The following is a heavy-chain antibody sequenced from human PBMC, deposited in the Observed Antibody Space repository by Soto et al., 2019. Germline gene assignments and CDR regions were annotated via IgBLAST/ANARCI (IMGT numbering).Heavy chain of an antibody. V-gene: IGHV1-69*13. D-gene: IGHD3-22*01. J-gene: IGHJ4*02. CDR3: AREGTTYYYDSSGYWNY. Sequence: SVKVSCKASGGTFSSYAISWVRQAPGQGLEWMGGIIPIFGTANYAQKFQGRVTITADESTSTAYMELSSLRSEDTAVYYCAREGTTYYYDSSGYWNYWRQGTLVTVSS. CDR1: GGTFSSYA. CDR2: IIPIFGTA.